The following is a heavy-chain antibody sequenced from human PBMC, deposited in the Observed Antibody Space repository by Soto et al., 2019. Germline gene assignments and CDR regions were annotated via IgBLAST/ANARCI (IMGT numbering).Heavy chain of an antibody. V-gene: IGHV4-31*03. CDR2: IFYSGTT. D-gene: IGHD1-1*01. J-gene: IGHJ4*02. CDR1: GGSISSGGYY. Sequence: SETLSLTCTVSGGSISSGGYYWSWIRQHPGKGLEWIGYIFYSGTTYYNPSLKSRVTISVDTSKNQFSLRLSSVTAADTAVYYCARLEELRYYFDYWGQGTLVTVSS. CDR3: ARLEELRYYFDY.